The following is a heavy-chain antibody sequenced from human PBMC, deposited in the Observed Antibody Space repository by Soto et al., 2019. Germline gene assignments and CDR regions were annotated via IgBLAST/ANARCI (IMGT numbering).Heavy chain of an antibody. V-gene: IGHV4-34*01. J-gene: IGHJ6*02. Sequence: SETLSLTCAVYGGSFSGYYWSWIRQPPGKGLEWIGEINHSGSTNYNPSLKSRVTISVDTSKNQFSLKLSSVTAADTAVYYCARVGYAPQRDCSSTRCPRDGMDVWGQRTTVTVSS. CDR2: INHSGST. D-gene: IGHD2-2*01. CDR3: ARVGYAPQRDCSSTRCPRDGMDV. CDR1: GGSFSGYY.